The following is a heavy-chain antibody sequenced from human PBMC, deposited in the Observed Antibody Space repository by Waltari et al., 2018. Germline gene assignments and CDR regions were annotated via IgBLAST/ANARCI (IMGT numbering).Heavy chain of an antibody. CDR1: GGSFSGYY. CDR3: ARVCSSTSCPYYYGMDV. CDR2: INHSGST. V-gene: IGHV4-34*01. J-gene: IGHJ6*02. D-gene: IGHD2-2*01. Sequence: QVQLQQWGAGLLKPSATLSLTCAVYGGSFSGYYWSWLRQPPGKGLEWIGEINHSGSTNYNPSLKSRVTISVDTSKNQFSLKLSSVTAADTAVYYCARVCSSTSCPYYYGMDVWGQGTTVTVSS.